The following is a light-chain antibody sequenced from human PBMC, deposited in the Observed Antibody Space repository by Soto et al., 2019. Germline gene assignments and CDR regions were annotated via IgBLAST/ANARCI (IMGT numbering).Light chain of an antibody. CDR1: QSVSND. Sequence: EIVLTQSQATRSLYPGERATLSCRSSQSVSNDLAWSQQKPGQAPRLLIYEASNRASGIPARFSGSGSGTDFTLTRSSLAPEDIAVCYSQQRIHWPPVTVGGGTTVSLK. CDR2: EAS. V-gene: IGKV3-11*01. CDR3: QQRIHWPPVT. J-gene: IGKJ4*01.